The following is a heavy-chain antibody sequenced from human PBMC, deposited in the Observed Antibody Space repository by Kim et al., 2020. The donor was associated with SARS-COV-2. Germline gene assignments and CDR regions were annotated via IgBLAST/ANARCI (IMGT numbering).Heavy chain of an antibody. CDR1: GGSFSGYY. J-gene: IGHJ6*02. CDR3: ARGGLGHYYGMDV. Sequence: SETLSLTCAVYGGSFSGYYWSWIRQPPGKGLEWIGEINHSGSTNYNPSLKSRVTISVDTSKNQFSLKLSSVTAADTAVYYCARGGLGHYYGMDVWGQGTTVTVSS. CDR2: INHSGST. V-gene: IGHV4-34*01.